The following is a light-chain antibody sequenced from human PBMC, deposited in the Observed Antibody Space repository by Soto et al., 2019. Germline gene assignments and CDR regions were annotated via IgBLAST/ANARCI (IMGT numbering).Light chain of an antibody. J-gene: IGKJ1*01. V-gene: IGKV3-20*01. Sequence: EIVLTQSPGTLSLSPGARATLSCRASQSVSSYYLAWYQQKPGQAPGLLIYGASSRATGIPDRFSGSGSGTDFTLTISRLEPEDFAVYYCQQYGSSPPMTFGQGTKVEIK. CDR2: GAS. CDR1: QSVSSYY. CDR3: QQYGSSPPMT.